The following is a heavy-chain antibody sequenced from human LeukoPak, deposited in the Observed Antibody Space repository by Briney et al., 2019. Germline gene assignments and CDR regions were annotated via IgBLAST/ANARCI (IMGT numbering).Heavy chain of an antibody. V-gene: IGHV3-21*01. D-gene: IGHD3-22*01. CDR1: GFTFSRYS. CDR3: AKVAPDYYDPGDY. CDR2: ISTSRVYI. Sequence: GGSLRLSCAASGFTFSRYSMNWVRQAPGKGLGCVSSISTSRVYIYYADSVKGRFTISRDNSRNTLYLQMNSLRAEDTAVYYCAKVAPDYYDPGDYWGQGTLVTVSS. J-gene: IGHJ4*02.